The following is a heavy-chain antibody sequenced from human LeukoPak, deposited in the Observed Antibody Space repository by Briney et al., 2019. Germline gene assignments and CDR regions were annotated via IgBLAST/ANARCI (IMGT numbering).Heavy chain of an antibody. D-gene: IGHD6-13*01. CDR2: ISYDGSNK. J-gene: IGHJ5*02. CDR1: GFTFSSYG. V-gene: IGHV3-30*18. Sequence: GGSLRLSCAASGFTFSSYGMHWVRQAPGKGLEWVAVISYDGSNKYYADSVKGRFTISRDNSKKTLYLQMNSLRAEDTAVYYCAKEVIAAAGRGTNWFDPWGQGTLVTVSS. CDR3: AKEVIAAAGRGTNWFDP.